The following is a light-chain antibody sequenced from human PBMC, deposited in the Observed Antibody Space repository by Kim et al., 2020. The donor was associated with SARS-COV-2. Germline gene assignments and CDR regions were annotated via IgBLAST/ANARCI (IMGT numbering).Light chain of an antibody. J-gene: IGKJ2*01. CDR2: HTS. Sequence: DIQMTQSPSSLSASVGDRVTITCQASQDISNYLNWYQQKPGKAPKLLIYHTSNLETGVPSSFSGSGSGTDFTFTISSLQPEDIATYYCQQYDNLPYTFGQGTKLGD. V-gene: IGKV1-33*01. CDR3: QQYDNLPYT. CDR1: QDISNY.